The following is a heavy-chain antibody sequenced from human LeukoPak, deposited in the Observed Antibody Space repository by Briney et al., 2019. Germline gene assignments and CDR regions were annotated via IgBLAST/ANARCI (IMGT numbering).Heavy chain of an antibody. CDR3: ARRPSSSWEYYYYYYYMDV. V-gene: IGHV4-34*01. CDR2: INHSGST. Sequence: SETLSLTCAVYGGSFSGYYWNWLRQPPGKGLEWIGEINHSGSTNYNPSLKSRVTISVDTSKNQFSLKLNSVTAADTAVYYCARRPSSSWEYYYYYYYMDVWGKGTTVTVSS. D-gene: IGHD6-13*01. CDR1: GGSFSGYY. J-gene: IGHJ6*03.